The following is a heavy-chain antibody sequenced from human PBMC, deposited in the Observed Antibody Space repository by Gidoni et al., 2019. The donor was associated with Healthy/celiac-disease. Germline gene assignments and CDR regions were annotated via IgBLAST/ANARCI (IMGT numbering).Heavy chain of an antibody. D-gene: IGHD2-15*01. V-gene: IGHV3-48*02. CDR2: ISSSSSTI. Sequence: EVQLVESEGGLVQPGGSLRLSCAASGFTFSSYSMNWVRQAPGKGLEGVSYISSSSSTIYYAESVKGRFTISRDNAKNSLYLQMNSLRDEDTAVYYCARGGLSGGSLRGGVWGQGTTVTVSS. J-gene: IGHJ6*02. CDR3: ARGGLSGGSLRGGV. CDR1: GFTFSSYS.